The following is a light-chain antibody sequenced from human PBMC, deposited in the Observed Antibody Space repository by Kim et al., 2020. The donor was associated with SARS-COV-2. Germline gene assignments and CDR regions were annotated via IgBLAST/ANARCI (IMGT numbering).Light chain of an antibody. CDR1: QSVSSSY. J-gene: IGKJ3*01. CDR3: QQYGSSLIT. CDR2: GAS. Sequence: SPGERATLSCRASQSVSSSYLAWYQQKPGQAPRLLIYGASNRATGIPDRFSGSGSGTDFTLTISRLEPEDFAVYYCQQYGSSLITFGPGTKVDIK. V-gene: IGKV3-20*01.